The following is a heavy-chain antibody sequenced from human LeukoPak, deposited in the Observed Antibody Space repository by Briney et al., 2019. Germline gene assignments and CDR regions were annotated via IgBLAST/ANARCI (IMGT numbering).Heavy chain of an antibody. V-gene: IGHV1-2*02. CDR3: ARDYGGY. J-gene: IGHJ4*02. CDR2: INPNSGDT. D-gene: IGHD4/OR15-4a*01. Sequence: ASVKVSCTASGYTITGYYIHWVRQAPGQGLEWMGWINPNSGDTNYAQEFQGRVTMTRDTSINTAFMELSRLRSDDTAVYYCARDYGGYWGQGTLVTVSS. CDR1: GYTITGYY.